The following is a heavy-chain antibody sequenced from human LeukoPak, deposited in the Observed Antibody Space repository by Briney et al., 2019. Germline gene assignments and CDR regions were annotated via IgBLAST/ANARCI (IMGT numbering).Heavy chain of an antibody. CDR3: AKYEGGTMFDY. V-gene: IGHV4-39*01. J-gene: IGHJ4*02. D-gene: IGHD1-26*01. CDR2: TSYSGST. Sequence: PSETLSLTCTVSGGYISSSSYYWGWIRQPPGKGLEWIGSTSYSGSTYYNPSLKSRVTISVDTSKNQFSLKLSSVTAADAAVYYCAKYEGGTMFDYWGQGALVTVSS. CDR1: GGYISSSSYY.